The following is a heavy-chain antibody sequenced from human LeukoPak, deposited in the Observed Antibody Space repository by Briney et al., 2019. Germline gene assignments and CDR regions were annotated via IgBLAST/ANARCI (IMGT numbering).Heavy chain of an antibody. CDR1: GFTFSSYS. CDR2: ISSSSSYI. V-gene: IGHV3-21*01. CDR3: ARNNWFGEFENWFDP. Sequence: GGSLGLSCAASGFTFSSYSMNWVRQAPGKGPEWVSSISSSSSYIYYADSMKGRFTISRDNAKNSLYLQMNSLRAEDTAVYYCARNNWFGEFENWFDPWGQGTLVTVSS. D-gene: IGHD3-10*01. J-gene: IGHJ5*02.